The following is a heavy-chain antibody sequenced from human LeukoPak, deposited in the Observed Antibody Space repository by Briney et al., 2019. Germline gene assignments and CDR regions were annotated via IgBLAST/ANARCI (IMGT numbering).Heavy chain of an antibody. D-gene: IGHD3-22*01. CDR3: AKDLGGGYYDSSGYYSGSFDY. Sequence: GGSLRLSCAASGFTFSSYAMSWVRQAPGKGLEWVSAISGSGGSTYYADSVKGRFTISRDNSKNTLYLQMNSLRAEDTAVYYCAKDLGGGYYDSSGYYSGSFDYWGQGTLVTVSS. CDR2: ISGSGGST. V-gene: IGHV3-23*01. J-gene: IGHJ4*02. CDR1: GFTFSSYA.